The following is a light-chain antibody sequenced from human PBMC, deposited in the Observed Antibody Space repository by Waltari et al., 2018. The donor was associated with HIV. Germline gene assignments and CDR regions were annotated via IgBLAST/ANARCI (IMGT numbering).Light chain of an antibody. CDR2: EVS. J-gene: IGLJ1*01. CDR1: NSDVGGSNY. CDR3: SSYTSSSTLDV. Sequence: QSALTQPASVSGSPGPSITISCTGTNSDVGGSNYVSWYQQHPGTAPTLMIYEVSTRPSGVSNRFSGSKSGNTASLTISGLQAEDEADYYCSSYTSSSTLDVFGTGTKVTVL. V-gene: IGLV2-14*01.